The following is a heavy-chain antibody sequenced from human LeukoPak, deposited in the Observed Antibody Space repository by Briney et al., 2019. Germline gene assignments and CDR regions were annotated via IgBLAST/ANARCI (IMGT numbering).Heavy chain of an antibody. CDR1: GYTFTGYY. CDR3: ARDVGYCTNGVCYIKEN. V-gene: IGHV1-2*02. Sequence: AAVKVSCKASGYTFTGYYMLWLRQPPGQGLEGMGWVNHKCGGTNYAQKFQGRVTTTRDTSISTAYMELSRLRSDDTAVYYCARDVGYCTNGVCYIKENWGQGTLVTVSS. D-gene: IGHD2-8*01. CDR2: VNHKCGGT. J-gene: IGHJ4*02.